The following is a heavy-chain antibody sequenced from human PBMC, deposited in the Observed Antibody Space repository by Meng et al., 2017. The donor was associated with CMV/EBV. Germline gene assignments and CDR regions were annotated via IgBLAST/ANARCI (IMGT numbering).Heavy chain of an antibody. V-gene: IGHV3-7*01. J-gene: IGHJ6*02. CDR2: IGQDGSDK. Sequence: GESLKISCTVSGITFSDFLMGWFRQAPGKGLAWVANIGQDGSDKNYVDSVKGRFTISRDNAKNSLYLQMNSLRVEDTAVYYCAVGFWGAWGQGTTVTVSS. CDR1: GITFSDFL. D-gene: IGHD3-16*01. CDR3: AVGFWGA.